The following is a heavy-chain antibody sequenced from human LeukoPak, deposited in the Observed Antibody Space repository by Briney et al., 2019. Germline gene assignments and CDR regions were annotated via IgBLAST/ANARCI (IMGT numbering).Heavy chain of an antibody. CDR3: ARDHPYYVSGIYYYYYYIDV. D-gene: IGHD3-10*01. V-gene: IGHV3-7*01. J-gene: IGHJ6*03. CDR1: GFTFSSYW. Sequence: RAGGSLRLSCAASGFTFSSYWMSWVRQAPGKGLEWVANIKQDGSEKYYVDSVKGRFTISRDNAKNSLFLQMNSLRAEDTAVYYCARDHPYYVSGIYYYYYYIDVWGKGTTVTIS. CDR2: IKQDGSEK.